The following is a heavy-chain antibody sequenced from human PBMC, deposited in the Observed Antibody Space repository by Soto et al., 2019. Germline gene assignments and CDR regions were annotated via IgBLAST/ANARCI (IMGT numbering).Heavy chain of an antibody. CDR2: FDPEDGET. J-gene: IGHJ1*01. Sequence: ASVKVSCKVSGYTLTELSMHWVRQAPGKGLEWMGGFDPEDGETIYAQKFQGRVTMTEDTSTDTAYMELSSLRSDDTAVYYCARDVGMLYGDYQYFQHWGQGTLVTVSS. CDR3: ARDVGMLYGDYQYFQH. D-gene: IGHD4-17*01. CDR1: GYTLTELS. V-gene: IGHV1-24*01.